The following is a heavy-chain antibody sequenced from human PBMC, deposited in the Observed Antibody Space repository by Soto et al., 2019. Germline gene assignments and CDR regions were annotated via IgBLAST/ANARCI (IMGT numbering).Heavy chain of an antibody. CDR1: GFSLTTSGVG. V-gene: IGHV2-5*02. CDR3: AHMGVAGTLYYFDY. J-gene: IGHJ4*02. D-gene: IGHD6-19*01. Sequence: QITLRESGPALVKPTQTLTLTCSFSGFSLTTSGVGVGWIRQPPGKALEWLALVYWDDDEHYSPSLRSRLTTPQDTSKNQVVLTMTNMGPVDTATYYCAHMGVAGTLYYFDYWGQGTRVTVSS. CDR2: VYWDDDE.